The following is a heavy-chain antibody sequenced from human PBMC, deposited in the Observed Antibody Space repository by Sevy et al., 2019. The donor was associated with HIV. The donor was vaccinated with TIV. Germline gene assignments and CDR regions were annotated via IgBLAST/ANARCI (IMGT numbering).Heavy chain of an antibody. J-gene: IGHJ5*02. V-gene: IGHV5-51*01. CDR1: GYDFANYW. CDR2: ICPGDSDT. Sequence: GESLKISCKASGYDFANYWIGWVRRMPGKGLEWIGIICPGDSDTRYSASFRGHVTMSADKSINTAYLQWNRLKASDTAMYYCAIRPGSLHWFDPWGQGTQVTVSS. D-gene: IGHD3-10*01. CDR3: AIRPGSLHWFDP.